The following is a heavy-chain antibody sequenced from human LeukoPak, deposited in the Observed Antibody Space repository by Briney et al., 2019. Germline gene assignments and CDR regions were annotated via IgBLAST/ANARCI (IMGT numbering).Heavy chain of an antibody. D-gene: IGHD5-18*01. CDR2: INQAGSDK. J-gene: IGHJ4*01. Sequence: GGSLRFSCAVSGFPFSTFWMNWLRQAPGKGLEWVANINQAGSDKSYVDSVNSRYTISRDNAGTSLYMQMNSLRAEDTAVYYCGRGDTDYWGQGTLVTVSS. V-gene: IGHV3-7*01. CDR1: GFPFSTFW. CDR3: GRGDTDY.